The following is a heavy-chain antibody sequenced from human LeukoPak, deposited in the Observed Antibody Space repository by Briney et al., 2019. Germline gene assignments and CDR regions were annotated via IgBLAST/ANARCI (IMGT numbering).Heavy chain of an antibody. CDR1: GFTFSVHS. D-gene: IGHD6-19*01. CDR3: ARDGSGWSRDV. J-gene: IGHJ6*02. V-gene: IGHV3-21*01. CDR2: ISSTTYT. Sequence: PGASLRLSCAASGFTFSVHSMSWIRQSAATVLEWVSSISSTTYTYYADSVKGRFTISRDNSKNSLYLQMNSLTAEDTALYYCARDGSGWSRDVWGQGTTVTVSS.